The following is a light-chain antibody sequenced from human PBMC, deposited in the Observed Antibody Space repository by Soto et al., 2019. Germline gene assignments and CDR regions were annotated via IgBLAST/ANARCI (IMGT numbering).Light chain of an antibody. CDR2: DVS. V-gene: IGLV2-14*01. CDR3: SSYTRSSTLYV. J-gene: IGLJ1*01. CDR1: SSDVGGYNY. Sequence: SVLTQPASVSGSPGQSITISCTGTSSDVGGYNYVSWYQQHPGKAPKFMIYDVSNRPSGVSNRFSGSKSGNTASLTISGLQAEDEADYYCSSYTRSSTLYVFGTGTKVTAL.